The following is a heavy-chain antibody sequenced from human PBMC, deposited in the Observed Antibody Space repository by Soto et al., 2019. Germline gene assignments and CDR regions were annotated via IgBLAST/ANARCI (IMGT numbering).Heavy chain of an antibody. J-gene: IGHJ3*02. CDR1: GFTFSSYG. Sequence: GGSLRLSCAASGFTFSSYGMHWVRQAPGKGLEWVAVISYDGSNKYYADSVKGRFTISRDNSKNTLYLQMNSLRAEDTAVYYCAKPTTITMVRGVRTDAFDIWGQGTMVTVSS. V-gene: IGHV3-30*18. CDR3: AKPTTITMVRGVRTDAFDI. CDR2: ISYDGSNK. D-gene: IGHD3-10*01.